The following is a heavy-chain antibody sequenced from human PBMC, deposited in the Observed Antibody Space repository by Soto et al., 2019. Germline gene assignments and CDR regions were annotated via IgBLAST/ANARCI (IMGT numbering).Heavy chain of an antibody. J-gene: IGHJ6*02. Sequence: QVQLVQSGAAVKEPGDSVRVSCEASGYTFTSYYIHWVRQAPGQGLEWMGWINTRFGDTTYAQDFQGRVSMTRDMSVSTVSMELSRLTSDDTAIYYCARNMDYYYAPGSGNGNGFWGQGNTVTVFS. V-gene: IGHV1-2*02. CDR1: GYTFTSYY. CDR2: INTRFGDT. D-gene: IGHD3-10*01. CDR3: ARNMDYYYAPGSGNGNGF.